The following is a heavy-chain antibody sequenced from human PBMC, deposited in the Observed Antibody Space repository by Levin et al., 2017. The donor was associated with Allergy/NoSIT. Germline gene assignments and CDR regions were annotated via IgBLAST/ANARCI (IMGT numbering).Heavy chain of an antibody. V-gene: IGHV3-30*18. Sequence: GGSLRLSCAASGFTFSSYGMHWVRQAPGKGLEWVAVISYDGSNKYYADSVKGRFTISRDNSKNTLYLQMNSLRAEDTAVYYCAKSNGDYAYGMDVWGQGTTVTVSS. J-gene: IGHJ6*02. D-gene: IGHD4-11*01. CDR2: ISYDGSNK. CDR3: AKSNGDYAYGMDV. CDR1: GFTFSSYG.